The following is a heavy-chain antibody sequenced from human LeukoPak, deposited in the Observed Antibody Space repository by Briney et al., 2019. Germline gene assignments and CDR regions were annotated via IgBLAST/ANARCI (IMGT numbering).Heavy chain of an antibody. J-gene: IGHJ2*01. CDR3: AKAPGFMQTWYFDL. CDR2: ISGSGGST. Sequence: QTGGSLRLSCAASGFTFSSYAMSWVRQAPGKGLEWVSAISGSGGSTYYADSVKGRFTISRDNSKNTLYLQMNSLRAEDTAVYYCAKAPGFMQTWYFDLWGRGTLVTVSS. CDR1: GFTFSSYA. V-gene: IGHV3-23*01. D-gene: IGHD1-1*01.